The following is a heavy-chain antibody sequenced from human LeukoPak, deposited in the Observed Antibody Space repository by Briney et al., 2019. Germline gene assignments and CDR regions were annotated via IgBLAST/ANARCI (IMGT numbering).Heavy chain of an antibody. CDR2: INPNSGGT. D-gene: IGHD3-3*01. CDR1: GYTFTGYC. Sequence: GASVKVSCKASGYTFTGYCMHWVRQAPGQGLEWMGRINPNSGGTNYAQKFQGRVTMTRDMSISTAYMELSRLRSDDTAVYYCAGDHPYDFWSGYHYNWFDPWGQGTLVTVSS. J-gene: IGHJ5*02. V-gene: IGHV1-2*06. CDR3: AGDHPYDFWSGYHYNWFDP.